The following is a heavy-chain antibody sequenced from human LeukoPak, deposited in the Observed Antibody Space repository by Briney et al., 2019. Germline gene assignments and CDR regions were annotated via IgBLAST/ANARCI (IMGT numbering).Heavy chain of an antibody. CDR2: IYYSGST. CDR3: ARVNDSSGYSNYFDY. D-gene: IGHD3-22*01. V-gene: IGHV4-30-4*01. CDR1: GGSISSGDYY. J-gene: IGHJ4*02. Sequence: SETLSLTCTVSGGSISSGDYYCSWIGQPPGKGLEWIGYIYYSGSTYYNPSLKSRVTISVDTSKNQFSLKLSSVTAADTAVYYCARVNDSSGYSNYFDYWGQGTLVTVSS.